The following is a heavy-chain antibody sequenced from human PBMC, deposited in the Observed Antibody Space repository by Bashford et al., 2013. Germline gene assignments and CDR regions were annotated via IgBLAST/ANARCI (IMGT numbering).Heavy chain of an antibody. CDR1: GGSVSSRTSY. CDR3: ARQAGNYYDNDGYVNL. V-gene: IGHV4-39*01. Sequence: SETLSLTCSVSGGSVSSRTSYWGWIRQPPGKGPEWIGRTYYTGSTNYNPSLTSRVSMSADTSKNQFSLKLFSVTATDTAVYYCARQAGNYYDNDGYVNLWGQGIRVTVSS. D-gene: IGHD3-22*01. CDR2: TYYTGST. J-gene: IGHJ5*02.